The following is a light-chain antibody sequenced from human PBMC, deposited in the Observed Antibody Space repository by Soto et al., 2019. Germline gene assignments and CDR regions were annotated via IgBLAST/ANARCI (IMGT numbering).Light chain of an antibody. J-gene: IGKJ1*01. Sequence: EIMMTQSAATLSVNTRERDTLSSRASQNVSSNLAWYQQKPGQTPRLLIYGASTRATGIPARFSGSGSGTEFTLTISSLQSEDFAVYYCQQYSNWPPWTFGQGAKVDIK. V-gene: IGKV3-15*01. CDR1: QNVSSN. CDR2: GAS. CDR3: QQYSNWPPWT.